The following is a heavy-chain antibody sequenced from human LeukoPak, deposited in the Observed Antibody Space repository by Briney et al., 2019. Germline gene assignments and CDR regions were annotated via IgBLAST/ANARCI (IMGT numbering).Heavy chain of an antibody. CDR1: GGSFSGYY. CDR3: ARLTDST. J-gene: IGHJ5*02. Sequence: SETLSLTCGVYGGSFSGYYWSWIPQPPGKGLEWIGEINHSGSTNYNPSLKSRVTISVDTSKNQFSLKLSSVTAADTAVYYCARLTDSTWGQGTLVTVSS. CDR2: INHSGST. V-gene: IGHV4-34*01. D-gene: IGHD3-16*01.